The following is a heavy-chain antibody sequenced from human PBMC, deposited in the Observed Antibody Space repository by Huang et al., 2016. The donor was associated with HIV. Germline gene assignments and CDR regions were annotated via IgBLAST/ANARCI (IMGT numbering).Heavy chain of an antibody. CDR3: VRSGYGENSYGSGYFDP. CDR2: INVPGTHI. D-gene: IGHD5-12*01. J-gene: IGHJ5*02. V-gene: IGHV3-21*01. Sequence: EVQLVESGGGLVTPGGSLRLSCAASGFTLTPFSLNWVRQAACRGLHVVAAINVPGTHIYYADSGEGRVTISRDNTRNSMYLQGNSRRAEDTAVYYCVRSGYGENSYGSGYFDPWGQGTLVAVSS. CDR1: GFTLTPFS.